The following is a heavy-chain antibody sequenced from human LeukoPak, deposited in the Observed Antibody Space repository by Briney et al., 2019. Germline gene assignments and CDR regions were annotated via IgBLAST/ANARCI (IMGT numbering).Heavy chain of an antibody. CDR2: ISSSSSYI. D-gene: IGHD3-10*01. CDR3: ASDAYGSGSYCDY. Sequence: GGSLRLSCAASGFTFSSYSMNWVRQAPGKGLEWVSSISSSSSYIYYADSVKGRFTISRDNAKNSLYLQMNSLRAEDTAVYYCASDAYGSGSYCDYWGQGTLVTVSS. CDR1: GFTFSSYS. V-gene: IGHV3-21*01. J-gene: IGHJ4*02.